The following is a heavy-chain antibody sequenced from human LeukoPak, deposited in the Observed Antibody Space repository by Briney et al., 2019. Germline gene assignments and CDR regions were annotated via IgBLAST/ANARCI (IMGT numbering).Heavy chain of an antibody. CDR3: ASGTTGYSSSWYGFDY. CDR2: IYYSGST. D-gene: IGHD6-13*01. V-gene: IGHV4-39*07. CDR1: GGSISSSSYY. Sequence: SETLSLTCTVSGGSISSSSYYWGWIRPPPGKGLEWIGSIYYSGSTYYNPSLKSRVTISVDTSKNQFSLKLSSVTAADTAVYYCASGTTGYSSSWYGFDYWGQGTLVTVSS. J-gene: IGHJ4*02.